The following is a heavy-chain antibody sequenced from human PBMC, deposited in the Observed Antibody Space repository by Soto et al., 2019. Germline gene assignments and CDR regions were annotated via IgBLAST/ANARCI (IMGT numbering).Heavy chain of an antibody. D-gene: IGHD1-1*01. Sequence: GGSLRLSCAASGFTFSSYSMNWVRQAPGKGLEWVSSISSSSSYIYYADSVKGRFTISRDNAKNSLYLQMNSLRAEDTAVYYCARGNWNDVGPLDYWGKGTLAT. J-gene: IGHJ4*02. CDR3: ARGNWNDVGPLDY. V-gene: IGHV3-21*01. CDR1: GFTFSSYS. CDR2: ISSSSSYI.